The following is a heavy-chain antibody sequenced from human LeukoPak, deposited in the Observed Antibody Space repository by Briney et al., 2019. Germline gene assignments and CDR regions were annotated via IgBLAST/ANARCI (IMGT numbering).Heavy chain of an antibody. CDR1: GGSFSGYY. D-gene: IGHD2-8*01. CDR2: INHSGST. V-gene: IGHV4-34*01. CDR3: ARDLGYCTNGVCPYFDY. J-gene: IGHJ4*02. Sequence: SETLSLTCAVYGGSFSGYYWSWIRQPPGKGLEWIGEINHSGSTNYNPSLKSRVTISVDTSKNQFSLKLSSVTAADTAVYYCARDLGYCTNGVCPYFDYWGQGTLVTVSS.